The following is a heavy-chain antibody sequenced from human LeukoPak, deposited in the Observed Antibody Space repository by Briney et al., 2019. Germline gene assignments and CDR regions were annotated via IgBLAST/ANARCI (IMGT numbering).Heavy chain of an antibody. Sequence: GGSLRLSCAASGFTFSTYAVNWVRQAPGKGLGWVSYISSSTSTIYYADSVKGRFTISRDNAKNSLYLQMNSLRVEDTAVYYCARGATGDRLGYWGQGTQVTVSS. J-gene: IGHJ4*02. V-gene: IGHV3-48*01. CDR2: ISSSTSTI. CDR3: ARGATGDRLGY. CDR1: GFTFSTYA. D-gene: IGHD1-1*01.